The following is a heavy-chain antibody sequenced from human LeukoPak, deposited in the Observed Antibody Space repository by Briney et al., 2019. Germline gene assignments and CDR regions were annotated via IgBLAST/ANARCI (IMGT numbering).Heavy chain of an antibody. J-gene: IGHJ3*02. D-gene: IGHD1-26*01. CDR1: GYTFTSYG. Sequence: ASVKVYCKASGYTFTSYGISWVRQAPGQGLEWMGWISAYNGNTNYAQKLQGRVTMTTDTSTSTAYMELRSLRSDDTAVYYCARCKRWGSYKANDAFDIWGQGTMVTVSS. CDR3: ARCKRWGSYKANDAFDI. V-gene: IGHV1-18*01. CDR2: ISAYNGNT.